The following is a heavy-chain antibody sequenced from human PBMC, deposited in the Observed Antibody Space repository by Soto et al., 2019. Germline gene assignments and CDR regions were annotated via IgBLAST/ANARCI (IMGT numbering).Heavy chain of an antibody. J-gene: IGHJ5*02. V-gene: IGHV4-39*01. CDR1: GGSITSSSHF. CDR3: AGQTFTIAAASYGRSNWFDP. D-gene: IGHD3-16*01. Sequence: SETLSLTCTASGGSITSSSHFWGWVRQPPGKGLEWIGTIYSTGNTYYTPSLKSRLTMSIDTSKNEFSLRLNSVTAADTAVYYCAGQTFTIAAASYGRSNWFDPWGPGTLVTVSS. CDR2: IYSTGNT.